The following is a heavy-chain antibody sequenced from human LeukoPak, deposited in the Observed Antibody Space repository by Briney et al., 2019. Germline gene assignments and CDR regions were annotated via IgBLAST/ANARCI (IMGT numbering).Heavy chain of an antibody. D-gene: IGHD3-22*01. CDR2: INWNGGST. V-gene: IGHV3-20*04. J-gene: IGHJ4*02. CDR3: ARKTAYYDSSGYFAGYYFDY. CDR1: GFTFDDYG. Sequence: PGGSLRLSCAASGFTFDDYGMSWVRQAPGKGLEWVSGINWNGGSTGYADSVKGRFTISRDDAKNSLYLQMNSLRAEDTALDYCARKTAYYDSSGYFAGYYFDYWGQGTLVTVSS.